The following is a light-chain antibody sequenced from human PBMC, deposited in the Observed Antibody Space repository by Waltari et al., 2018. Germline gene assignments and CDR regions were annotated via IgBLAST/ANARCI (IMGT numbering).Light chain of an antibody. CDR3: QQSYSTPPT. CDR2: AAS. CDR1: QSISGN. J-gene: IGKJ4*01. V-gene: IGKV1-39*01. Sequence: TQSPSSLSASVGDRVTITCRASQSISGNLNWYQQKPGKAPKLLIYAASSLQSGVPSRFSGSGSGTDFTLTISSLQPEDFATYYCQQSYSTPPTFGGGTKVEIK.